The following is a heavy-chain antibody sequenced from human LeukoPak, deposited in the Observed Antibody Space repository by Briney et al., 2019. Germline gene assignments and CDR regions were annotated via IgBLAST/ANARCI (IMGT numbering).Heavy chain of an antibody. CDR3: ARAHPGDYSDFQFDY. CDR1: RFTFSSYG. J-gene: IGHJ4*02. V-gene: IGHV3-30*02. Sequence: GGSLRLSCAASRFTFSSYGVHWVRQAPGEGLEWVAYIQYDGSNGQYADSVKGRFNISRDSSKNILYLQMNSLRAEDTAVYYCARAHPGDYSDFQFDYWGQGTLVTVSS. CDR2: IQYDGSNG. D-gene: IGHD4-11*01.